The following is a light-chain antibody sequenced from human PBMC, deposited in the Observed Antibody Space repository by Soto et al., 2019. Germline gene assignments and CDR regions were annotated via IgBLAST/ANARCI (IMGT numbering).Light chain of an antibody. V-gene: IGLV2-14*03. CDR3: SSYTASNTLV. Sequence: QSVLTQPASVSGSPGQSITISCAGTSSDIGGYNYVSWYQHYPSKVPKLVIYDVTSRPSGVSNRFSASKSGNTASLTISGLQAEDEADYYCSSYTASNTLVFGTGTKVTVL. J-gene: IGLJ1*01. CDR2: DVT. CDR1: SSDIGGYNY.